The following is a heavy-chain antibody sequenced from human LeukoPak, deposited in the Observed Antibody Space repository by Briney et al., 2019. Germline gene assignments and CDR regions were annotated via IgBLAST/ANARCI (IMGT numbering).Heavy chain of an antibody. J-gene: IGHJ6*03. CDR3: ARGGDHTVTTFGYYYYMDV. CDR2: INHSGST. CDR1: GGSVRGYY. D-gene: IGHD4-17*01. Sequence: SETLSLICAVYGGSVRGYYWSWIRQPRGKGLEWIGEINHSGSTNYNPSLKSRVTISVDTSKNQFSLKLNSVTAADTAVYYCARGGDHTVTTFGYYYYMDVWGKGTTVTVSS. V-gene: IGHV4-34*01.